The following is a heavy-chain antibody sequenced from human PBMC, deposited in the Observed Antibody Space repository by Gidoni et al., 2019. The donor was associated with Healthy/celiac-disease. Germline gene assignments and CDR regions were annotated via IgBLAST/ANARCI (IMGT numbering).Heavy chain of an antibody. Sequence: EVQLVESGGGLVQPGGSLRRSCAASGFTFRSYSMNWVRQAPGKGLEWVSYISSSSSTIYYADSVKGRFTISRDNAKNSLYLQMNSLRAEDTAVYYCARDAPDFWSGYLVDYFDYWGQGTLVTVSS. D-gene: IGHD3-3*01. V-gene: IGHV3-48*01. CDR1: GFTFRSYS. CDR3: ARDAPDFWSGYLVDYFDY. J-gene: IGHJ4*02. CDR2: ISSSSSTI.